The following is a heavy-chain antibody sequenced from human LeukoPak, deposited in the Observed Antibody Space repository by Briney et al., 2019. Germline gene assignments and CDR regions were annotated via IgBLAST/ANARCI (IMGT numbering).Heavy chain of an antibody. D-gene: IGHD1-26*01. V-gene: IGHV3-66*01. J-gene: IGHJ4*02. CDR1: GFTFSSYS. CDR2: IYSGGST. CDR3: AKGYDPNTKIVGATDYYFDY. Sequence: PGGSLRLSCAASGFTFSSYSMLWVRQAPGKGLEWVSVIYSGGSTYYADSVKGRFTISRDNSKNTLYLQMNSLRAEDTAVYYCAKGYDPNTKIVGATDYYFDYWGQGTLVTVSS.